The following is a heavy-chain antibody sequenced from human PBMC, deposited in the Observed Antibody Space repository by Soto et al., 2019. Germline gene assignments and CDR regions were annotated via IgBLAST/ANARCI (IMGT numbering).Heavy chain of an antibody. CDR3: ARDRRIITFAGVIVSVLYYYGMDV. Sequence: SVKVSCKASVYTFTSYGISWVRQAPGQGLEWMGGIIPIFGTANYAQKFQGRVTITADESTSTAYMELSSLRSEDTAVYYCARDRRIITFAGVIVSVLYYYGMDVWGQGTTVTVSS. CDR2: IIPIFGTA. V-gene: IGHV1-69*13. D-gene: IGHD3-16*02. J-gene: IGHJ6*02. CDR1: VYTFTSYG.